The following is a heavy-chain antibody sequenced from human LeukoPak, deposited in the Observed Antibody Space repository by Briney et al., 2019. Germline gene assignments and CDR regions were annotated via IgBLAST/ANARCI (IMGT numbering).Heavy chain of an antibody. CDR3: ARHNRGGYDFFDF. Sequence: GGSLRLSCAASGFTVSFNYMNWVRQAPGGGLEWVSLIDTGGTTYYADSVEGRFTISRDSSKNTLFLQMNNLRADDTAVYYCARHNRGGYDFFDFWGQGTLGTVAS. D-gene: IGHD5-12*01. CDR2: IDTGGTT. J-gene: IGHJ4*02. V-gene: IGHV3-53*01. CDR1: GFTVSFNY.